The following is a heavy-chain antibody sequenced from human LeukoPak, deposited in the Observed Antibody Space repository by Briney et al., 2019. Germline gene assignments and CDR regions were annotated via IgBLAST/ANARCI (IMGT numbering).Heavy chain of an antibody. CDR3: ARDYSGSPLFDY. CDR2: ISYDGSNK. J-gene: IGHJ4*02. Sequence: GGSLRLSCAASGFTFSSYTIHWVRQAPGKGLEWVAIISYDGSNKYYADSVKGRFTISRDNSKNTLYLQMNSLRAEDTAVYYCARDYSGSPLFDYWGQGTLVTVSS. V-gene: IGHV3-30-3*01. CDR1: GFTFSSYT. D-gene: IGHD1-26*01.